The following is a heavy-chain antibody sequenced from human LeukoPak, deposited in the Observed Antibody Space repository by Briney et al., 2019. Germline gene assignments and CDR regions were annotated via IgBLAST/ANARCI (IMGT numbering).Heavy chain of an antibody. V-gene: IGHV3-23*01. CDR2: ISGSGGST. D-gene: IGHD3-22*01. Sequence: PGGSLRLSCAASGFTFSSYAMSWVRQAPGKGLEWVSAISGSGGSTYYADSVKGRFTISRDNSKNTLYLQMNSLRAEDTAVYYRAKGPDYYDSSGYLEDYGMDVWGQGTTVTVSS. CDR3: AKGPDYYDSSGYLEDYGMDV. CDR1: GFTFSSYA. J-gene: IGHJ6*02.